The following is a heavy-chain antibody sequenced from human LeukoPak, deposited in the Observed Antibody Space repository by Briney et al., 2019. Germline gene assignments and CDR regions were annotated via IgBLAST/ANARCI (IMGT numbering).Heavy chain of an antibody. Sequence: GGSLRLSCAASGFTFSSYDMHWVRQAPGKGLEWVAFIRYDGSNKYYADSVKGRFTISRDNSKNTLYLQMNSLRAEDTAVYYCAKGTRGYSTDYWGQGTLVTVSS. CDR1: GFTFSSYD. V-gene: IGHV3-30*02. J-gene: IGHJ4*02. CDR2: IRYDGSNK. D-gene: IGHD5-12*01. CDR3: AKGTRGYSTDY.